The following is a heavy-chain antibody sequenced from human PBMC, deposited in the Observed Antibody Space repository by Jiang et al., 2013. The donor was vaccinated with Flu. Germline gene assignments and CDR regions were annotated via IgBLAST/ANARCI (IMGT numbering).Heavy chain of an antibody. J-gene: IGHJ5*02. CDR3: ARTAEGADYYDSSGYYFS. CDR1: GFSLSNARMG. V-gene: IGHV2-26*01. D-gene: IGHD3-22*01. Sequence: KPTQTLTLTCTVSGFSLSNARMGVSWIRQPPGKALEWLAHIFSNDEKSYSTSLKSRLTISKDTSKSQVVLTMTNMDPVDTATYYCARTAEGADYYDSSGYYFSWGQGTLVTVSS. CDR2: IFSNDEK.